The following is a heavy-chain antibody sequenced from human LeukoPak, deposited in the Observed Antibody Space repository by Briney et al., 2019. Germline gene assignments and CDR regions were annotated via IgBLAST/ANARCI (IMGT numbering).Heavy chain of an antibody. V-gene: IGHV4-34*01. Sequence: SETLSLTCAVSGGSFSVYYWTWIRQPPGKGLEWIGEINHSGSANYNPSLKSRVTISLDTSKNQFSLKLSSVTAADTAVYYCARGQGTVTTHWGQGTLVTVSS. D-gene: IGHD4-17*01. CDR2: INHSGSA. CDR3: ARGQGTVTTH. CDR1: GGSFSVYY. J-gene: IGHJ4*02.